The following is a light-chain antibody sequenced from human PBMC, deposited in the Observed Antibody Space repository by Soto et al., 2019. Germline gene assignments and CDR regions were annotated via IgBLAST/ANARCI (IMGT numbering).Light chain of an antibody. CDR1: QGISSY. V-gene: IGKV1-5*01. CDR3: QQYNSYSPLT. CDR2: DAS. Sequence: DIQMTQSPSSLSASVGERVTITCPASQGISSYLAWYQQKPGKAPKLLIYDASSLESGVPSRFGGSGSGTEFTLTISSLQPDDFATYYCQQYNSYSPLTFGGGTKVDIK. J-gene: IGKJ4*01.